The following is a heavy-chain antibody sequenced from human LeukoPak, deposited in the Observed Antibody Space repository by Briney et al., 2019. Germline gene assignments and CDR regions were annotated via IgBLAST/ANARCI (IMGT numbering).Heavy chain of an antibody. J-gene: IGHJ5*02. D-gene: IGHD2-15*01. CDR3: ASNRIRYCSGGSCYPRTASGQRTNWFDP. V-gene: IGHV4-59*12. CDR1: GGSISNYY. Sequence: ASETLSLTCTVSGGSISNYYWSWIRQPPGKGLECMGYIYYSGTTNYNPSLKSRVTISVDTSKNQFSLKLSSVTAADTAVYYCASNRIRYCSGGSCYPRTASGQRTNWFDPWGQGTLVTVSS. CDR2: IYYSGTT.